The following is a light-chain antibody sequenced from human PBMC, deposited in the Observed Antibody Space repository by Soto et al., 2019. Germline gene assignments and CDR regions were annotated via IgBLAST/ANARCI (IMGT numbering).Light chain of an antibody. V-gene: IGKV3-15*01. CDR2: GAS. CDR3: QQYNNSPYT. J-gene: IGKJ2*01. CDR1: QSVSSN. Sequence: EIVMTQSPATLSVSPGERATLSCRASQSVSSNLAWYHQKPGQAPRLLIYGASTRATGIPARFSGSGSGTEFTLTISSLQSEDFASYYCQQYNNSPYTFGQGTKLEIK.